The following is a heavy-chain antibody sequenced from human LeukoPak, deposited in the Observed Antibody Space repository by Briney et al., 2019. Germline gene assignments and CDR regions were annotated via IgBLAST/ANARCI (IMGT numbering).Heavy chain of an antibody. CDR3: ASFAYCGGDCRGP. V-gene: IGHV3-48*01. Sequence: PGGSLRLSCAASGFTFSSHSMTWVRQAPGQGLEWVSYITSDSVTRFYADSVKGRFTASRDNAEKSMYLQMNSLRAEDTAVYYCASFAYCGGDCRGPWGQGTLVTVSS. CDR1: GFTFSSHS. D-gene: IGHD2-21*02. CDR2: ITSDSVTR. J-gene: IGHJ1*01.